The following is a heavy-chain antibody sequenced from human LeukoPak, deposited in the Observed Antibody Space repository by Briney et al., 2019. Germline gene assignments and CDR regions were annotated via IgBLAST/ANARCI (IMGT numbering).Heavy chain of an antibody. CDR1: GGSISSYY. CDR3: ARTYCRGGSCHFDY. J-gene: IGHJ4*02. V-gene: IGHV4-59*08. CDR2: ISYSGST. Sequence: SETLSLTCTVSGGSISSYYWSWIRRPPGKGLEWIGYISYSGSTDSNPSLKSRVTISVDTSKNQISLKLSSVTAADTAVYYCARTYCRGGSCHFDYWGQGTLVTVSS. D-gene: IGHD2-15*01.